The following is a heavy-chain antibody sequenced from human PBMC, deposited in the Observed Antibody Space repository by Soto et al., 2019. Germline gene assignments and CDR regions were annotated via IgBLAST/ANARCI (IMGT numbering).Heavy chain of an antibody. J-gene: IGHJ5*01. CDR3: LRWRLQFAS. Sequence: QVQLQESGPGLVKPSETLSLTCTVSGASISSCYWSWMRQPPGKGLEWIGYSYYTGSTSYNPSHTSRVTISVDTSKNQFSLKLTSVTAADTAVYYCLRWRLQFASWGQGTLVTVSS. D-gene: IGHD4-4*01. CDR1: GASISSCY. V-gene: IGHV4-59*08. CDR2: SYYTGST.